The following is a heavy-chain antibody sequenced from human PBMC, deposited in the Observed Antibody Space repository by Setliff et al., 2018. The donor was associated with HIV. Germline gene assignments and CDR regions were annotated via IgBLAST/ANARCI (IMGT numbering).Heavy chain of an antibody. D-gene: IGHD6-13*01. Sequence: ASVKVSCKASGYTFTSYDINCVRQATGQGLEWMGWMNPNSGNTGYAQKFQGRVTMTRNTSISTAYMELSSLRSEDTAVYYCARGIGISSSWDSLGWYNWFDPWGHGTLVTVSS. CDR1: GYTFTSYD. CDR2: MNPNSGNT. V-gene: IGHV1-8*01. J-gene: IGHJ5*02. CDR3: ARGIGISSSWDSLGWYNWFDP.